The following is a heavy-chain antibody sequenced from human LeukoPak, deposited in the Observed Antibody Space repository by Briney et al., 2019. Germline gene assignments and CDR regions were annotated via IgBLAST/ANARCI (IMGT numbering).Heavy chain of an antibody. CDR2: ISYDGSNK. D-gene: IGHD3-22*01. V-gene: IGHV3-30-3*01. J-gene: IGHJ6*02. Sequence: GRSLRLSCAASGFTFSSYAMHWVRQAPGKGLEWVAVISYDGSNKYYADSVKGRFTISRDNSKNTLYLQMNSLRAEDTAVYYCARDYHDSLRYYYYGMDVWGQGTTVTVSS. CDR3: ARDYHDSLRYYYYGMDV. CDR1: GFTFSSYA.